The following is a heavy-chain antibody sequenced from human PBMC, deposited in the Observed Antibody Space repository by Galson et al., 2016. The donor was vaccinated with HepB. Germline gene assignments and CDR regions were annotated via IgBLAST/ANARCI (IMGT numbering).Heavy chain of an antibody. CDR1: GFTFSSNW. Sequence: SLRLSCAASGFTFSSNWMAWFRRAPERGLELVANINQDETTKNYVYSVKGRFTISRDNAQRSLYLQMSNLRAEDTAVYYCATDVRGGVSDIWGQGTMVTVSS. J-gene: IGHJ3*02. CDR3: ATDVRGGVSDI. V-gene: IGHV3-7*01. CDR2: INQDETTK. D-gene: IGHD3-16*01.